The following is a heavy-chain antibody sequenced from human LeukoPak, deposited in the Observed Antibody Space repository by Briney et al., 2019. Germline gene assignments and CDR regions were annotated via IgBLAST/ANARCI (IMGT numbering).Heavy chain of an antibody. CDR3: ARDYYDSSGYSNY. CDR1: GFTFSSYA. D-gene: IGHD3-22*01. Sequence: GGSLRLSCAASGFTFSSYAMHWVRQAPGKGLEWVAVISYDGSNKYYADSVKGRFTISRDNAKNSLYLQMNSLRAEDTAVYYCARDYYDSSGYSNYWGQGTLVTVSS. CDR2: ISYDGSNK. J-gene: IGHJ4*02. V-gene: IGHV3-30-3*01.